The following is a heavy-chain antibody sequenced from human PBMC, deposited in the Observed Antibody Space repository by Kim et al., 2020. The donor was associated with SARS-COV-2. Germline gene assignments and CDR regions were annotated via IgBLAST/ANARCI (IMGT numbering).Heavy chain of an antibody. CDR3: ARSFRNAFDI. CDR2: TYYRSKWST. CDR1: GDSVSSNSVG. Sequence: SQTLSLTCAISGDSVSSNSVGWPWIRQSPSRGLEWLGRTYYRSKWSTDYAVSVKSRIIINPVTTKNQFSLQLNSVTPEDTAVYYCARSFRNAFDIWGQGTMVTVSS. V-gene: IGHV6-1*01. J-gene: IGHJ3*02.